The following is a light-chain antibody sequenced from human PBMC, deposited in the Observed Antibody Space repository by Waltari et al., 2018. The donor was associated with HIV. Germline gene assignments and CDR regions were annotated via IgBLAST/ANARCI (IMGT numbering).Light chain of an antibody. CDR3: QKNDETPPT. CDR2: WAS. V-gene: IGKV4-1*01. J-gene: IGKJ1*01. Sequence: DIVMTQSPDSLAVSLGERATINCKSSQSVFYSSNDKSYLAWYQQKPGQPPKLLIYWASTLESGVPDRFSGSESEKEFAHNICSLQAEDEEVYHCQKNDETPPTFDQETRVEIK. CDR1: QSVFYSSNDKSY.